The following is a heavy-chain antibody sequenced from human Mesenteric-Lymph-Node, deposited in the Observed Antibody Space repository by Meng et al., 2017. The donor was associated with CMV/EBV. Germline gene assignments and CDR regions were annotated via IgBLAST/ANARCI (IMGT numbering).Heavy chain of an antibody. V-gene: IGHV1-2*02. D-gene: IGHD6-6*01. CDR1: EYTFIGHY. J-gene: IGHJ5*02. Sequence: ASVKVSCKASEYTFIGHYIHRVRQAPGQGLEWIGWINPHSGDTSHAQKFQGRVTMTRDTSISTAYVELTRLRSDDTAVYYCARGRSSVWYNYFDPWGQGTLVTVSS. CDR3: ARGRSSVWYNYFDP. CDR2: INPHSGDT.